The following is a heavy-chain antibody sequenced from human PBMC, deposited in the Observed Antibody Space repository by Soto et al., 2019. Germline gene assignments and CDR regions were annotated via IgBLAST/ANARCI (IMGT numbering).Heavy chain of an antibody. CDR2: ISYDGSNK. CDR3: ARSKFDVGLWFGEHQYFDY. D-gene: IGHD3-10*01. V-gene: IGHV3-30-3*01. J-gene: IGHJ4*02. CDR1: GFTFSSYA. Sequence: GGSLRLSCAASGFTFSSYAMHWVRQAPGKGLEWVAVISYDGSNKYYADSVKGRFTISRDNSKNTLYLQMNSLRAEDTAVYYCARSKFDVGLWFGEHQYFDYWGQGTLVTVSS.